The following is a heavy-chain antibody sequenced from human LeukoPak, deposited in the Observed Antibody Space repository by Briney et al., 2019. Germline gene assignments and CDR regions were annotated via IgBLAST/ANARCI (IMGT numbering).Heavy chain of an antibody. CDR1: GFTFSSYG. V-gene: IGHV3-30*18. D-gene: IGHD6-19*01. Sequence: GGSLRLSCAASGFTFSSYGMHWVRQAPGKGLEWVAAISYDGSNKYYADSVKGRFTISRDNSKNTLYLQMNSLRAEDTAVYYCAKDQSVVAGHSFDYWGQGTLVTVSS. CDR2: ISYDGSNK. J-gene: IGHJ4*02. CDR3: AKDQSVVAGHSFDY.